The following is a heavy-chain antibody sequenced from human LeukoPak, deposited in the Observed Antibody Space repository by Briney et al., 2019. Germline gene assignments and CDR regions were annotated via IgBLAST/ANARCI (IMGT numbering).Heavy chain of an antibody. J-gene: IGHJ5*02. D-gene: IGHD2-15*01. CDR1: GGSISSGSYY. Sequence: PSQTLSLTCTVSGGSISSGSYYWGWIRQPAGKGLEWIGRIYTSGSTNYNPSLKSRVTISVDTSKNQFSLKLSSVTAADTAVYYCARDSRPYYCSGGRCYPIWFDPWGQGTLVTVSS. V-gene: IGHV4-61*02. CDR2: IYTSGST. CDR3: ARDSRPYYCSGGRCYPIWFDP.